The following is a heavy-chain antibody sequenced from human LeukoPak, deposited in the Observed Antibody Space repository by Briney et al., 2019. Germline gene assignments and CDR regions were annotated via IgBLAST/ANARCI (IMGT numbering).Heavy chain of an antibody. J-gene: IGHJ5*02. D-gene: IGHD4-17*01. CDR3: ARAPTVTTHVDP. CDR1: GYTFTSYG. V-gene: IGHV1-18*01. CDR2: ISAYNGNT. Sequence: ASVKVSCKASGYTFTSYGISWVQQAPGQGLEWMGWISAYNGNTNYAQKLQGRATMTTDTSTSTAYMELRSLRSDDTAVYYCARAPTVTTHVDPWGQGTLVTVSS.